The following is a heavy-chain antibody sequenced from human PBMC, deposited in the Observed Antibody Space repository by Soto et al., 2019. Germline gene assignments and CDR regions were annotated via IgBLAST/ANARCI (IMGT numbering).Heavy chain of an antibody. CDR3: ARGRIFGVVIIIYYYMDV. Sequence: ASVKVSCKASGYTFTSYDINWVRQATGQGLEWMGWMNPNSGNTGYAQKFQGRVTMTRNTSISTAYMELSSLRSEDTAVYYCARGRIFGVVIIIYYYMDVWGKGTMVTVSS. V-gene: IGHV1-8*01. J-gene: IGHJ6*03. D-gene: IGHD3-3*02. CDR1: GYTFTSYD. CDR2: MNPNSGNT.